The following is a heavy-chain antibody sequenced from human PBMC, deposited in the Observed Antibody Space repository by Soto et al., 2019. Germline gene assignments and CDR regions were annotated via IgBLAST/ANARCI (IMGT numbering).Heavy chain of an antibody. J-gene: IGHJ4*02. CDR3: AKRRGAGGHFDY. CDR2: VSIGGST. CDR1: GFTFSSYA. V-gene: IGHV3-23*01. D-gene: IGHD2-15*01. Sequence: DVQLLESGGGLVQPEGSLRLSCAASGFTFSSYAMGWVRQGPGKGLEWVAVVSIGGSTHYAASVRGRFTISRDNSKNTLALQMNSLTAEDTAVYFCAKRRGAGGHFDYWGQGVLVTVSS.